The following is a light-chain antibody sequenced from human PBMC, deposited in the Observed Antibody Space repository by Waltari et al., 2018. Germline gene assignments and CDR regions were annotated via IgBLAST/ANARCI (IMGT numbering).Light chain of an antibody. J-gene: IGLJ2*01. CDR2: DVS. CDR3: SSYSSVTNVV. Sequence: QSALTQPASVSGSPGQSITISCTGTSSDVGGHPYVPWYQQHPGEAPKLIIYDVSSRPSGVSPRFSASRSGNTASLTISGLRTEDEADYYCSSYSSVTNVVFGGGTKLTVL. V-gene: IGLV2-14*01. CDR1: SSDVGGHPY.